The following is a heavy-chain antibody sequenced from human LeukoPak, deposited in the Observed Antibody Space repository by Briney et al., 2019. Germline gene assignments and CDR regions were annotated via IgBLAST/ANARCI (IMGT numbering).Heavy chain of an antibody. J-gene: IGHJ3*02. Sequence: PGGSLRLSCAASGFTFSSYSMNWVRQAPGKGLEWVSYISSSSSTIYYADSVKGRFTISRDNAKNSLYLQMNSLRAEDTAVYYCARDSLGHYDFWSGYYKAGDAFDIWGQGTMVTVSS. CDR2: ISSSSSTI. CDR3: ARDSLGHYDFWSGYYKAGDAFDI. D-gene: IGHD3-3*01. CDR1: GFTFSSYS. V-gene: IGHV3-48*01.